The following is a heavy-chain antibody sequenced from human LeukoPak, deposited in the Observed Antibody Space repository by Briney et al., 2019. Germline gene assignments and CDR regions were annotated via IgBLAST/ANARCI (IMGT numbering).Heavy chain of an antibody. CDR1: GGSFSGYY. V-gene: IGHV4-34*01. D-gene: IGHD1-26*01. CDR2: INHSGST. CDR3: ARTGGSFYFYYYMDV. J-gene: IGHJ6*03. Sequence: KTSETLSLTCAVYGGSFSGYYWSWIRQPPGKGLEWIGEINHSGSTNYNPSLKSRVTISVDTSKKQFSLNLSSVTAADTAVYYCARTGGSFYFYYYMDVWGKGTTVTVSS.